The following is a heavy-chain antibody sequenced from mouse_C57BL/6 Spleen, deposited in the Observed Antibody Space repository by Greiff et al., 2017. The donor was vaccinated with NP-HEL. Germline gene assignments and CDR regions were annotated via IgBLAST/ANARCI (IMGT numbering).Heavy chain of an antibody. J-gene: IGHJ2*01. D-gene: IGHD2-1*01. V-gene: IGHV5-16*01. CDR2: INYDGSST. CDR1: GFTFSDYY. Sequence: VQLKESEGGLVQPGSSMKLSCTASGFTFSDYYMAWVRQVPEKGLEWVANINYDGSSTYYLDSLKSRFIISRDNAKNILYLQMSSLKSEDTATYYCARGHYGNYGLDYWGQGTTLTVSS. CDR3: ARGHYGNYGLDY.